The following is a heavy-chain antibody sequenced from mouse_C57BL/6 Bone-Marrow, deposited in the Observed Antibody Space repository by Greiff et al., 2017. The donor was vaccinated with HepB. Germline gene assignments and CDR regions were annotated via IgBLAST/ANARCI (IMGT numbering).Heavy chain of an antibody. D-gene: IGHD1-1*01. CDR1: GYTFTDYN. Sequence: EVQLQQSGPELVKPGASVKIPCKASGYTFTDYNMAWVKQSHGKSLEWIGDINPNNGGTIYNQKFKGKATLTVDKSSSTAYMELRSLTSEDTAVYYGGRGPYYYGSPAWCAYWGQGTLVTVSA. CDR2: INPNNGGT. J-gene: IGHJ3*01. V-gene: IGHV1-18*01. CDR3: GRGPYYYGSPAWCAY.